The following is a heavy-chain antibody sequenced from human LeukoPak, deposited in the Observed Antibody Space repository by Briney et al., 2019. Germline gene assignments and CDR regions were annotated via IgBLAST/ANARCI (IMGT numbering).Heavy chain of an antibody. Sequence: GGSLRLSCEASGFTFTRSAMTWVRQAPGKGLDWVSTNADSVKGRFTISRDNSKNTLYLQMSRLRSEDTALYYCAKHLGSQSFLYYYMDVWGEGTAVIVSS. J-gene: IGHJ6*03. V-gene: IGHV3-23*01. D-gene: IGHD6-13*01. CDR1: GFTFTRSA. CDR3: AKHLGSQSFLYYYMDV.